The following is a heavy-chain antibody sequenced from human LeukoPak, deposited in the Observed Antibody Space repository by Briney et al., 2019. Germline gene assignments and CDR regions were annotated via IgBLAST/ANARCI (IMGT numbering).Heavy chain of an antibody. J-gene: IGHJ4*02. CDR2: IVVGSGNT. CDR3: ATTPHYDFWSPDY. CDR1: GFTFTSSA. Sequence: GTSVQVSFKASGFTFTSSAVQWVRQARGQRLEWIGWIVVGSGNTNYAQKFQERVTITRDMSTSTAYMELSSLRSEDTAVYYCATTPHYDFWSPDYWGQGTLVTVSS. D-gene: IGHD3-3*01. V-gene: IGHV1-58*01.